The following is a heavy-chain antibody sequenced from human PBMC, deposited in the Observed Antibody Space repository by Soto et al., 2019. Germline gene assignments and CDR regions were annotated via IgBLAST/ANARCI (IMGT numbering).Heavy chain of an antibody. CDR2: IYYSGST. CDR3: ARTLHIYYYYAMDV. V-gene: IGHV4-59*01. J-gene: IGHJ6*02. CDR1: GGSISSYY. Sequence: QVQLQESGPGLVKPSETLSLTCTVSGGSISSYYWSWIRQPPGKGLEWIGYIYYSGSTNYNPSLKSRVTISVDTSMNQLSIILCSVTAADMAVYYCARTLHIYYYYAMDVWGQGTTVTVSS.